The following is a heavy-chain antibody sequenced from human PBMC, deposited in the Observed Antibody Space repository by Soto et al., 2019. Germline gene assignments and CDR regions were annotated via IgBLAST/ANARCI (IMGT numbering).Heavy chain of an antibody. CDR3: AREIYYSMDV. CDR2: IKQDGGEK. V-gene: IGHV3-7*03. Sequence: XGSLGLSCAASGFTFSSFSMSGVRQAPGKGLEWVANIKQDGGEKYYVDSVKGRFTISRDTAKNSLYLQMNSLRADDTAVYYCAREIYYSMDVWGQGTTVTVSS. J-gene: IGHJ6*02. CDR1: GFTFSSFS.